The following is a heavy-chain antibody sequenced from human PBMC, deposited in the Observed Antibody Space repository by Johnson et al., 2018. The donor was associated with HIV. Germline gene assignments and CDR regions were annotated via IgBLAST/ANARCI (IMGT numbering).Heavy chain of an antibody. D-gene: IGHD7-27*01. CDR2: IYSGGST. Sequence: VQLVESGGGLVQPGGSLRLSCAASGFTFSSYAMSWVRQAPGKGLEWVSLIYSGGSTYYADSVKGRFTISRDNSKNTLYLQMNSLRAEDTAVYYCARAPGAGDAFDIWGQGTMVTVSS. V-gene: IGHV3-66*01. J-gene: IGHJ3*02. CDR1: GFTFSSYA. CDR3: ARAPGAGDAFDI.